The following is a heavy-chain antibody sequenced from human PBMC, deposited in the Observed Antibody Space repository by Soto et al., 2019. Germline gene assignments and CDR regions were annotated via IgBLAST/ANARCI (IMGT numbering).Heavy chain of an antibody. D-gene: IGHD6-6*01. Sequence: ASVRVSCKASEYTFTSYALHWVRQPPGQRLEWMGWINAGNGNTKYSQKFQGRVTITRDTSASTAYMELSSLRSEDTAVYYCARLAPSSPWGQGTLVTVSS. CDR2: INAGNGNT. J-gene: IGHJ5*02. CDR1: EYTFTSYA. CDR3: ARLAPSSP. V-gene: IGHV1-3*01.